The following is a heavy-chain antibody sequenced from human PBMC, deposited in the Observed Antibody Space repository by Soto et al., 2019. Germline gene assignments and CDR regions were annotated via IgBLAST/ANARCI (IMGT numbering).Heavy chain of an antibody. J-gene: IGHJ5*02. CDR1: GYAFTSYG. D-gene: IGHD3-22*01. CDR3: ARDTPTTGDSRGPKAWFDP. CDR2: ISAYNGNT. V-gene: IGHV1-18*01. Sequence: GASVKVSCKASGYAFTSYGISWVRQAPGQGLEWMGWISAYNGNTNYAQKLQGRVTMTTDTSTSTAYMELRSLRSDDTAVYYCARDTPTTGDSRGPKAWFDPWGQGTLVTVSS.